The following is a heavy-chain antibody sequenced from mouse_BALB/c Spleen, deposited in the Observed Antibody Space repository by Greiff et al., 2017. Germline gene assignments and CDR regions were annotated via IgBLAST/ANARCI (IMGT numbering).Heavy chain of an antibody. V-gene: IGHV1-7*01. D-gene: IGHD1-1*01. Sequence: QVQLKQSGAELAKPGASVKMSCKASGYTFTSYWMHWVKQRPGQGLEWIGYINPSTGYTEYNQKFKDKATLTADKSSSTAYMQLSSLTSEDSAVYYCARPTLRKFDYWGQGTTLTVSS. J-gene: IGHJ2*01. CDR1: GYTFTSYW. CDR3: ARPTLRKFDY. CDR2: INPSTGYT.